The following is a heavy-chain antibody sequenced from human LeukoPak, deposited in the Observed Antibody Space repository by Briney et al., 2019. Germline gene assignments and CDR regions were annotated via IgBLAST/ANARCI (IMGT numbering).Heavy chain of an antibody. J-gene: IGHJ4*02. V-gene: IGHV5-51*01. D-gene: IGHD6-6*01. Sequence: GASLKVSFKGSGSRFTSYWIGWGRPMPGKGVEGRGIIYPGDSDTRSSPSFQGQVTISADNSISTAYLQWSSLKASDTAMYYCARPSGREQLGEFDYWGQGTLVTVSS. CDR3: ARPSGREQLGEFDY. CDR1: GSRFTSYW. CDR2: IYPGDSDT.